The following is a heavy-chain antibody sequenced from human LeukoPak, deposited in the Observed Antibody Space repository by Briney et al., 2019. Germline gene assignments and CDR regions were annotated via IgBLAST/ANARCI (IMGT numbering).Heavy chain of an antibody. J-gene: IGHJ3*02. Sequence: SETLSLTCAVYGGSFSGYYWSWIRQPPGKGLEWIGEINHSGSTNYNPSPKSRVTISVDTSKNQFSLKLSSVTAADTAVYYCARGKIAAANDAFDIWGQGTMVTVSS. D-gene: IGHD6-13*01. CDR1: GGSFSGYY. CDR2: INHSGST. CDR3: ARGKIAAANDAFDI. V-gene: IGHV4-34*01.